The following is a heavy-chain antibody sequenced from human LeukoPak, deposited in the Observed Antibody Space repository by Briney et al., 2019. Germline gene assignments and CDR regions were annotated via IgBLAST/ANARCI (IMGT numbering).Heavy chain of an antibody. CDR2: ISGSGDKT. D-gene: IGHD6-19*01. V-gene: IGHV3-23*01. CDR1: GFIFSSYA. CDR3: AKRSGYTTGWFFDF. Sequence: GGSLKLSCAASGFIFSSYAMSWVRQAPGKGLEWVSSISGSGDKTYHAESVKGRFTISRDNSKNTLFLQMNSLRAEDTAVFYCAKRSGYTTGWFFDFWGQGTLVTVSS. J-gene: IGHJ4*02.